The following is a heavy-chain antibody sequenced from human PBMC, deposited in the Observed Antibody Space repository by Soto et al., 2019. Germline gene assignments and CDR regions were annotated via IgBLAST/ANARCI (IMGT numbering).Heavy chain of an antibody. D-gene: IGHD3-22*01. CDR3: AREVTMIVVVIPSYNGMDV. V-gene: IGHV6-1*01. CDR2: TYYRSKWYN. CDR1: GDSVSSNSAA. J-gene: IGHJ6*02. Sequence: PSQTLSLTCPISGDSVSSNSAAWNWIRQSPSRGLEWLGRTYYRSKWYNDYAVSVKSRITINPDTSKNQFSLQLNSVTPEDTAVYYCAREVTMIVVVIPSYNGMDVWVQGTTVTVFS.